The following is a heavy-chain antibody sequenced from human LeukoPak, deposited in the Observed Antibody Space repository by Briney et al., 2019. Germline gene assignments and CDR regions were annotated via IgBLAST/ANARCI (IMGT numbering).Heavy chain of an antibody. J-gene: IGHJ4*02. CDR1: GFTFSSYA. D-gene: IGHD3-22*01. Sequence: GGSLRLSCAASGFTFSSYAMNWDRQAPVKGLEWVSAISGSGRDTYYADSVKGRFTISRDNSKNTLYLQVNSLRADDTAVYYCATNYYDSSGYFPDFDYWGQGALVSVSS. V-gene: IGHV3-23*01. CDR2: ISGSGRDT. CDR3: ATNYYDSSGYFPDFDY.